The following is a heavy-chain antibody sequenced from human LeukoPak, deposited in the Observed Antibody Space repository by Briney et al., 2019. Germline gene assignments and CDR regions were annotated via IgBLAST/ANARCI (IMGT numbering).Heavy chain of an antibody. V-gene: IGHV1-69*15. CDR1: GGTFSSYA. Sequence: GSSVKVSCKASGGTFSSYAISWVRQAPGQGLEWMGRIIPIFGTANYAQKFQGRVTITADESTSTAYMEPSSLRSEDTAVYYCASEAGAWFDPWGQGTLVTVSS. CDR2: IIPIFGTA. CDR3: ASEAGAWFDP. J-gene: IGHJ5*02. D-gene: IGHD4-17*01.